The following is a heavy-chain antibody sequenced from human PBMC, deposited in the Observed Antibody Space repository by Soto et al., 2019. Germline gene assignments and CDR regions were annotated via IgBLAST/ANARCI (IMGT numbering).Heavy chain of an antibody. Sequence: GGSLRLSCAASGFTFSSYAMSWVLQAPGKGLEWVSAISGSGGSTYYADSVKGRFTISRDNSKNTLYLQMNSLRAEDTAVYYCAKGTISLDWFDPWGQGTLVTVSS. V-gene: IGHV3-23*01. J-gene: IGHJ5*02. D-gene: IGHD3-16*02. CDR2: ISGSGGST. CDR3: AKGTISLDWFDP. CDR1: GFTFSSYA.